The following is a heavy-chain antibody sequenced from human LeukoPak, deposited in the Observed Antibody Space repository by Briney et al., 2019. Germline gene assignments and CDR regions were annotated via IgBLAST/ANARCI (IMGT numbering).Heavy chain of an antibody. CDR3: ARVRRALNNWFDP. CDR1: GGSISSSSYY. CDR2: IYYSGST. J-gene: IGHJ5*02. V-gene: IGHV4-39*07. Sequence: SETLSLTCTVSGGSISSSSYYWGWIRQPPGKGLEWIGGIYYSGSTYYNPSLKSRVTISVDTSKNQFSLKLSSVTAADTAVYYCARVRRALNNWFDPWGQGTLSPSPQ.